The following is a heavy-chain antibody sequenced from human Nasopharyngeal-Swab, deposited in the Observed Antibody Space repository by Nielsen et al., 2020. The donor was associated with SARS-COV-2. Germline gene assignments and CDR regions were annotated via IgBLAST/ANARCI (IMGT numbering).Heavy chain of an antibody. CDR2: ISWNSGSI. CDR1: GFTFDDYA. D-gene: IGHD3-22*01. V-gene: IGHV3-9*01. J-gene: IGHJ4*02. CDR3: ASGDSSGYYSDY. Sequence: SLKISCAASGFTFDDYAMHWVRQAPGKGLEWVPGISWNSGSIGYADSVKGRFTISRDNAKNSLYLQMNSLRAEDTALYYCASGDSSGYYSDYWGQGTLVTVSS.